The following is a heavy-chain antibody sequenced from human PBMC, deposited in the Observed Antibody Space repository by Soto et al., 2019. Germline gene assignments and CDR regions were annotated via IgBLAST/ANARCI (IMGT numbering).Heavy chain of an antibody. CDR2: MSGTGDSS. CDR3: AKDNGNYGSGSFSH. D-gene: IGHD3-10*01. CDR1: GFTFGSYA. J-gene: IGHJ4*02. V-gene: IGHV3-23*01. Sequence: EVQLLESGGGLVQPGGSLRLSCAASGFTFGSYAMSWVRQAPGKGLEWVSLMSGTGDSSEYANSMKGRFTISRDYSETTVFLQMNTLRAEDTAVYFCAKDNGNYGSGSFSHWGQGTLVTVSS.